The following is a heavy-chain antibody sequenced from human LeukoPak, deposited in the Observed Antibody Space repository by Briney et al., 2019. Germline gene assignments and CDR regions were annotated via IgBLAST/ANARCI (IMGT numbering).Heavy chain of an antibody. CDR2: MHYSGST. CDR1: GGSISSYY. Sequence: SETLSLTCTVSGGSISSYYWSWIRQPPGKGLEWIGYMHYSGSTNYNPSLKSRVTISVDTSKHQFSLKLNSVTSADTAVYYCARDTRYYDNSGYYYFVYWGRGTLVTVSS. D-gene: IGHD3-22*01. CDR3: ARDTRYYDNSGYYYFVY. V-gene: IGHV4-59*01. J-gene: IGHJ4*02.